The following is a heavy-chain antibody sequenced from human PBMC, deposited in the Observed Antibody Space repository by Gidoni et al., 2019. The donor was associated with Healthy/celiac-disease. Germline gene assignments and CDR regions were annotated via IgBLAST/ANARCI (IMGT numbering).Heavy chain of an antibody. Sequence: QVQLVESGGGVVQPGRSLSLYWSASGFTFSSYAMHWVRQAPGKGLEWVAVKSYDGSNKDYADSVKGRFTISRDNSKNTLYLQMNSLRAEDTAVYYCARAGRAARPLDYWGQGTLVTVSS. CDR1: GFTFSSYA. CDR2: KSYDGSNK. CDR3: ARAGRAARPLDY. J-gene: IGHJ4*02. D-gene: IGHD6-6*01. V-gene: IGHV3-30-3*01.